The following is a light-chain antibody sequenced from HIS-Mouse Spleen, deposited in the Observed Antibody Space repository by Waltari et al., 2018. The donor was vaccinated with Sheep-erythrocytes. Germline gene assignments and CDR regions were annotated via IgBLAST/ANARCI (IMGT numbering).Light chain of an antibody. CDR3: CSYAGSSTPWV. J-gene: IGLJ3*02. V-gene: IGLV2-23*01. Sequence: QSALTQPASVSGSPGQSITISCTGTSSAVGSYNLVSWYQQHPGKAPKLMIYEGSKRPSGGSNRFSGYKSGNTASLTISGLQAEDEADYYCCSYAGSSTPWVFGGGTKLTVL. CDR1: SSAVGSYNL. CDR2: EGS.